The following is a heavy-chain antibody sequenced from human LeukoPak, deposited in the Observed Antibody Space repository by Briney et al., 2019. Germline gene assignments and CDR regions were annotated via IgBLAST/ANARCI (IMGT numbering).Heavy chain of an antibody. CDR1: GFTFSRYN. V-gene: IGHV3-21*01. CDR2: ITSSSIYK. Sequence: GGSLRLSCATSGFTFSRYNMNWVRQAPGKGLEWVSSITSSSIYKYYADSMKGRFTISRDNAKNSLYLQMDSLRAEDTAVYYCARGSGWHNFDYWGQGTLVTVSS. J-gene: IGHJ4*02. CDR3: ARGSGWHNFDY. D-gene: IGHD6-19*01.